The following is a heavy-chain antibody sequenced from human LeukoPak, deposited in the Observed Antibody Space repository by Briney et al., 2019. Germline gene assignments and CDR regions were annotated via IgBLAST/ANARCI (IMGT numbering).Heavy chain of an antibody. Sequence: ASVKVSCKASGYTFTSYYMHWVRQAPGQGLEWMGIINPSGGSTSYAQKFQGRVTMTTDTSTSTAYMELRSLRSDDTAVYYCASLGDSTSATPDDEFDYWGQGTLVTVSS. D-gene: IGHD2-2*01. CDR2: INPSGGST. J-gene: IGHJ4*02. CDR3: ASLGDSTSATPDDEFDY. CDR1: GYTFTSYY. V-gene: IGHV1-46*01.